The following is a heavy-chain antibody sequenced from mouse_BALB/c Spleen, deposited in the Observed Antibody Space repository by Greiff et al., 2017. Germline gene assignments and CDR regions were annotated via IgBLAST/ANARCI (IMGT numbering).Heavy chain of an antibody. CDR1: GYTFTSYY. Sequence: QVQLQQPGAELVKPGASVKLSCKASGYTFTSYYMYWVKQRPGQGLEWIGGINPSNGGTNFNEKFKSKATLTVDKSSSTAYMQLSSLTSEDSAVYYCTRDGSSYDYAMDYWGQGTSVTVSS. CDR2: INPSNGGT. V-gene: IGHV1S81*02. J-gene: IGHJ4*01. D-gene: IGHD1-1*01. CDR3: TRDGSSYDYAMDY.